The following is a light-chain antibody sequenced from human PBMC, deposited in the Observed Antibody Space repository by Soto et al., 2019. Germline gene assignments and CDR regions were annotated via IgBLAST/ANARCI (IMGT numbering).Light chain of an antibody. CDR2: DVS. CDR1: SSDVGGYNY. CDR3: CSYAGSYTWL. V-gene: IGLV2-11*01. J-gene: IGLJ3*02. Sequence: QSALTQPRSVTGSRGQSVTISCTGTSSDVGGYNYVSWYQQHPGKAPKLMIYDVSKRPSGVPDRFSGSKSGNTASLTISGPQAEDEADYYCCSYAGSYTWLFGGGTKLTVL.